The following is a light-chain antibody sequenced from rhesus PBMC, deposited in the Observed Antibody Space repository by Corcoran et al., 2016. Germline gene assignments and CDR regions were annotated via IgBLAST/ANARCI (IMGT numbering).Light chain of an antibody. J-gene: IGKJ4*01. CDR3: QHYYSTPLT. Sequence: DIQMTQSPSSLSASVGDRVTITCRASQGITNDLAWYQPKPGETPKLLIYEASSLQSGIPSRFSGSGSGTYFTLTISSLQSEDFATYYCQHYYSTPLTFGGGTKVEIK. V-gene: IGKV1-25*01. CDR1: QGITND. CDR2: EAS.